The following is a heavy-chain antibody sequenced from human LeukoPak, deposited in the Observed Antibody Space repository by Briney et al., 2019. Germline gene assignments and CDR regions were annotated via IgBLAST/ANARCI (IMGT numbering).Heavy chain of an antibody. V-gene: IGHV1-18*01. CDR1: GYTFTSYG. CDR2: ISAYNGNT. D-gene: IGHD3-10*01. CDR3: ARDDTYYYGSGSYPDY. J-gene: IGHJ4*02. Sequence: EASVKVSCKASGYTFTSYGISWVRQAPGKGLEWMGWISAYNGNTNYAQKLQGRVTMTTDTSTSTAYMELRSLRSDDTAVYYCARDDTYYYGSGSYPDYWGQGTLVTVSS.